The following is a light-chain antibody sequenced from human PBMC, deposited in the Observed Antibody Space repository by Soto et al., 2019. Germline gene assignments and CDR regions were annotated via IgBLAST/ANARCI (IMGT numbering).Light chain of an antibody. V-gene: IGKV2-28*01. Sequence: DVVMTQSPLSLPVTPGEPASISCRSSQSLLHSDGYNYLDWFLQRPGQSPQVLIYLGSNRAPGVPVRVSGSGSGTDFTLKISRVEAEDVGVYYCMQALQTPLTFGGGTKVEIK. CDR3: MQALQTPLT. CDR2: LGS. CDR1: QSLLHSDGYNY. J-gene: IGKJ4*01.